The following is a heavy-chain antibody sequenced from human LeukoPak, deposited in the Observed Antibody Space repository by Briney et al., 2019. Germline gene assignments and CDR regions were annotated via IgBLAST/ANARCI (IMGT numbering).Heavy chain of an antibody. D-gene: IGHD6-13*01. Sequence: SETLSLTXTVSGGSISSYYWSWIGQTPGKGLEWIGYIYYSGSTNYNPSLKSRVTISVDTSKNQFSLKLSSVTAADTAVYYCARVGAPYSSSWYSYWYFDLWGRGTLVTVSS. V-gene: IGHV4-59*01. J-gene: IGHJ2*01. CDR1: GGSISSYY. CDR2: IYYSGST. CDR3: ARVGAPYSSSWYSYWYFDL.